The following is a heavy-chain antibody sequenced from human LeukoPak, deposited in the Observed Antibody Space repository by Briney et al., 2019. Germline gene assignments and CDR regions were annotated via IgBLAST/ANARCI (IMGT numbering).Heavy chain of an antibody. CDR1: GFTFSDSA. V-gene: IGHV3-15*01. CDR3: TTGGYSSSWSNAFDI. CDR2: IKSKTDGGTT. J-gene: IGHJ3*02. Sequence: AGGSLRLSCAASGFTFSDSAIHWVRQASGKGLEWVGRIKSKTDGGTTDYAAPVKGRFTISRDDSKNTLYLQMNSLKTEDTAVYYCTTGGYSSSWSNAFDIWGQGTMVTVSS. D-gene: IGHD6-13*01.